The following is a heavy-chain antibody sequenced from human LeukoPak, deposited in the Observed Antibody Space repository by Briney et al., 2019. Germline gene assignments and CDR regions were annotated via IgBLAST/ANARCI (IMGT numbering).Heavy chain of an antibody. D-gene: IGHD2-2*01. CDR1: GFTFSNYA. CDR2: ISGSGGST. J-gene: IGHJ4*02. V-gene: IGHV3-23*01. CDR3: AKGEAYCSSTSCYYLDY. Sequence: PGGSLRLSCAASGFTFSNYAMGWVRQTGKGLEWVSGISGSGGSTYYAGSAKGRFTISRDNSKNTLYLQMNSLNAEDTAVYHCAKGEAYCSSTSCYYLDYWGQGTLVTVSS.